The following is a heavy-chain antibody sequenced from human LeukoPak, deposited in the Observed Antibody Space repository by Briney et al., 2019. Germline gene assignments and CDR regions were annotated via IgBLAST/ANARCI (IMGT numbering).Heavy chain of an antibody. Sequence: TSETLSLTCTVSGGSISSSSYSWGWIRQPPGKGLEWIGSIYYSGSTYFNPSLKSRVTISVDTSKNQFSLKLSSVTAADTAVYYCARVGGSGSRGYYYYYMDVWGKGTTVTISS. V-gene: IGHV4-39*07. J-gene: IGHJ6*03. CDR3: ARVGGSGSRGYYYYYMDV. CDR1: GGSISSSSYS. D-gene: IGHD3-10*01. CDR2: IYYSGST.